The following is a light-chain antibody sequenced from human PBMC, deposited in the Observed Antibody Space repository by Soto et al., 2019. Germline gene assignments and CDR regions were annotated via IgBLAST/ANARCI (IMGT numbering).Light chain of an antibody. V-gene: IGLV2-14*03. CDR1: SSDVSGYDF. Sequence: QSALTQPASVSGSPGQSITISCTGTSSDVSGYDFVSWFQQHPGKAPKLMIYDVTNRPSGVSDRFSGSKSANTASLTISGLQAGDEADYYCSSYISSSTLEVFGTGTKVTVL. CDR3: SSYISSSTLEV. J-gene: IGLJ1*01. CDR2: DVT.